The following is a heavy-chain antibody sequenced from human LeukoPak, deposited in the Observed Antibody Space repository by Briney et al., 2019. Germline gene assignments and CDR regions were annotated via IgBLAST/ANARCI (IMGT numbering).Heavy chain of an antibody. CDR2: INPNSGGT. Sequence: ASVKVSCKASGYTFTGYYMHWVRQAPGQGPEWMGWINPNSGGTNYAQKFQGRVTMTRDTSISTAYMELSRLRSDDTAVYYCARDLQWPDAFDIWGQGTMVTVSS. D-gene: IGHD6-19*01. CDR1: GYTFTGYY. V-gene: IGHV1-2*02. J-gene: IGHJ3*02. CDR3: ARDLQWPDAFDI.